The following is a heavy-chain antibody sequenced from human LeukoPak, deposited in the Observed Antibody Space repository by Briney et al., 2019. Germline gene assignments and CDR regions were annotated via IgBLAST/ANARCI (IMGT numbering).Heavy chain of an antibody. CDR3: ARRQRSSGPVEY. J-gene: IGHJ4*02. V-gene: IGHV3-21*01. Sequence: GGSLRLSCAASGFTFSSYSMNWVRQAPGKGLEWVSSISSSSYIYYADSVKGRFTISRDNAKNSLYLQMNSLRAEDTAVYYCARRQRSSGPVEYWGQGTLVTVSS. CDR1: GFTFSSYS. D-gene: IGHD3-3*01. CDR2: ISSSSYI.